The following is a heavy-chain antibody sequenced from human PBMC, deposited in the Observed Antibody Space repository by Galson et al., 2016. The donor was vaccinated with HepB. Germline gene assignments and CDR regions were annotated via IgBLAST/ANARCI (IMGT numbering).Heavy chain of an antibody. D-gene: IGHD2-8*01. V-gene: IGHV3-7*01. CDR3: ARSRMALFDS. CDR2: INPDGSAE. Sequence: SLRLSCAASGFTFSSYWMNWVRQAPGKGLEWVANINPDGSAEYYADSVKGRFTISRDNAKNSLFLQMNSLRDGDTAVYFCARSRMALFDSWGQGTLVTVSS. J-gene: IGHJ4*02. CDR1: GFTFSSYW.